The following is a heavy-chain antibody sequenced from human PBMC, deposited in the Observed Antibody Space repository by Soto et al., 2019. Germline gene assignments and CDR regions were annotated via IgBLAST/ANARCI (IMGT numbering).Heavy chain of an antibody. D-gene: IGHD3-10*01. J-gene: IGHJ5*02. Sequence: EVQLLESGGGLVQPGGSLRLSCAASGFTFRRYAMSWVRQAPGKGLEWVSAISGSGGSTYYADSVKGRLTISRDNPKNTLYRQMNSLIAEDTAVYYCAKGRGAMALYNWFDPWGQGTLVTVSS. CDR3: AKGRGAMALYNWFDP. CDR1: GFTFRRYA. CDR2: ISGSGGST. V-gene: IGHV3-23*01.